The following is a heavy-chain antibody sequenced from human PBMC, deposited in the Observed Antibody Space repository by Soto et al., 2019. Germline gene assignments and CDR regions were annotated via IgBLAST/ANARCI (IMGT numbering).Heavy chain of an antibody. V-gene: IGHV4-38-2*01. J-gene: IGHJ4*02. CDR3: ARSWGGDGFSH. Sequence: VGASETLSLTCAVSGDSISSGYYWAWIRQPPGKGLEWIGSIYHSGTTYYNPSLTSRVTISVDTSKNQFSLTLRSVNAVDTGVYYCARSWGGDGFSHWGQGTPVT. CDR1: GDSISSGYY. CDR2: IYHSGTT. D-gene: IGHD3-10*01.